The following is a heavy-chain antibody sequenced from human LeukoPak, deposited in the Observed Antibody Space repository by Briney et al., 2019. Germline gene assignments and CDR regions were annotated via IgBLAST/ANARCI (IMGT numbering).Heavy chain of an antibody. CDR1: GFTFSSHG. V-gene: IGHV3-23*01. CDR2: ISGSGGST. CDR3: AKAQGDYYDSSGFSFPGDY. Sequence: GGSLRLSCAASGFTFSSHGIHWVRQAPGKGLEWVSAISGSGGSTYYADSVKGRFTISRDNSKNTLYLQMNSLRAEDTAVYYCAKAQGDYYDSSGFSFPGDYWGQGTLVTVSS. D-gene: IGHD3-22*01. J-gene: IGHJ4*02.